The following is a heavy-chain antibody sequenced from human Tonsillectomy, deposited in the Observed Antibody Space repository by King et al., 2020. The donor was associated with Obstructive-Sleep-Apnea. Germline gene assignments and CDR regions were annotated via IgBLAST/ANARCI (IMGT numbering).Heavy chain of an antibody. CDR3: TREVNTAMVTFDC. CDR2: ARNKANSYTT. V-gene: IGHV3-72*01. Sequence: VQLVESGGGLVQPGGSLRLSCAASGFIFSDHYMDWVRQAPGKGLEWVGRARNKANSYTTEYAASVKGRFTISRDDSKNSLYLQMNSLKTEDTAVYYCTREVNTAMVTFDCLGQGTLVTVSS. CDR1: GFIFSDHY. D-gene: IGHD5-18*01. J-gene: IGHJ4*02.